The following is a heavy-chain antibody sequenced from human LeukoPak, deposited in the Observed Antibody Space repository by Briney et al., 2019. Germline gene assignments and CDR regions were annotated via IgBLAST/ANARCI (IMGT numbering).Heavy chain of an antibody. Sequence: SETLSLTCTVSGGSISSYYWSWIRQPPGKGLEWIAYISDIGSTNYNPSLKSRVTISLDTSKNQFSLKLSSVTAADTAVYYCARQRSLTGNYYYYELDVWGQGTTVTVSS. V-gene: IGHV4-59*08. CDR1: GGSISSYY. CDR3: ARQRSLTGNYYYYELDV. CDR2: ISDIGST. J-gene: IGHJ6*02. D-gene: IGHD7-27*01.